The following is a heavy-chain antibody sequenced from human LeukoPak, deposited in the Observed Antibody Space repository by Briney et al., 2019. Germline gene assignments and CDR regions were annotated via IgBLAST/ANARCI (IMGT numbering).Heavy chain of an antibody. Sequence: GGSLRLSCAASGFTFSSYSMNWVRQAPGKGLEWVSSISSSSSYIYYADSVKVRFTISRDNAKNSLYLQMNSLRAEDTAVYYCARAKAAAGHGGFDYWGQGTLVTVSS. D-gene: IGHD6-13*01. CDR1: GFTFSSYS. V-gene: IGHV3-21*01. CDR3: ARAKAAAGHGGFDY. J-gene: IGHJ4*02. CDR2: ISSSSSYI.